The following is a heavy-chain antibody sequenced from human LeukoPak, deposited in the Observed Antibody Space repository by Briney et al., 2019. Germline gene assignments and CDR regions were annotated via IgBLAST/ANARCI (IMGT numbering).Heavy chain of an antibody. J-gene: IGHJ4*02. CDR1: GYTFTGYY. Sequence: ASVKVSCKASGYTFTGYYMHWVRQAPGQGLEWMGRINPNSGGINYAQKFQGRVTMTRDTSISTAYMELSRLRSDDTAVYYCARDHCSSTSCYWVYWGQGTLVTVSS. V-gene: IGHV1-2*06. D-gene: IGHD2-2*01. CDR2: INPNSGGI. CDR3: ARDHCSSTSCYWVY.